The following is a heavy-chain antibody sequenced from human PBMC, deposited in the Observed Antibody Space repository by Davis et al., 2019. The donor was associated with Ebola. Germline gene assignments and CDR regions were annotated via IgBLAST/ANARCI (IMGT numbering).Heavy chain of an antibody. CDR1: GFTSSDYA. Sequence: GGSLRLSCAASGFTSSDYAMNWVRQTPGKGLERVSLITGSGGDTYYADSVKGRFTISRDNSENTLYLQMTSLRVEDTAVYYCRARLDYWGQGTLVTVSS. J-gene: IGHJ4*02. CDR2: ITGSGGDT. V-gene: IGHV3-23*01. CDR3: RARLDY.